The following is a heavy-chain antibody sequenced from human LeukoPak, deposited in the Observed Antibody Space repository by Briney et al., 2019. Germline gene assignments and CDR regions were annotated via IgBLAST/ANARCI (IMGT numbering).Heavy chain of an antibody. J-gene: IGHJ4*02. Sequence: GGSLRLSCAASGFTFSSYAMSWVRQAPGKGLEWVSAISGSGGSTYYADSVKGRFTISRDNSKNTLYLQMNSLRAEDTAVYYRAKDPQRDSGSYGNYWGQGTLVTVSS. D-gene: IGHD1-26*01. CDR1: GFTFSSYA. CDR2: ISGSGGST. V-gene: IGHV3-23*01. CDR3: AKDPQRDSGSYGNY.